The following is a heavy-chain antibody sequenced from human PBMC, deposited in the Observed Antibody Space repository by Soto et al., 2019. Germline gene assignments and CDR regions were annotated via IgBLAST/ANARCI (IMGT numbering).Heavy chain of an antibody. V-gene: IGHV2-5*01. J-gene: IGHJ4*02. Sequence: ESGPTLVKPTQTLTLTCTFSGFSLSISGEGVGWIRQPPGKALEWLALIYWSDEKQYSPSLKNRLTSTKDTSKNQVVLTMTNMDPVDTGTYYCARLVYRAGGRIFDSWGQGSLVTVSS. D-gene: IGHD3-16*01. CDR2: IYWSDEK. CDR1: GFSLSISGEG. CDR3: ARLVYRAGGRIFDS.